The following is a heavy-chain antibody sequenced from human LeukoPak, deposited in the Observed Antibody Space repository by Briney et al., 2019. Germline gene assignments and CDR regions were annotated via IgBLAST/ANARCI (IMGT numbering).Heavy chain of an antibody. D-gene: IGHD4-17*01. V-gene: IGHV3-21*01. CDR3: ASYGDYGYFDY. CDR2: IGPTGTDR. CDR1: GFTFSSCG. Sequence: PGGSLRLSCAASGFTFSSCGFNWVRQAPGKGLEWVSSIGPTGTDRYYADSVRGRFTISRDNAKNSLYLQMNSLRAEDTAVYYCASYGDYGYFDYWGQGTLVTVSS. J-gene: IGHJ4*02.